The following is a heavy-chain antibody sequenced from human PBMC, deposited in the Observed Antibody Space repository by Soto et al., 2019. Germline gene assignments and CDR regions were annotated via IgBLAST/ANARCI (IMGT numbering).Heavy chain of an antibody. J-gene: IGHJ5*02. CDR1: GFTFSSYW. D-gene: IGHD3-9*01. V-gene: IGHV3-74*01. CDR2: INSDGSST. Sequence: SLRLSCAASGFTFSSYWMHWVRQAPGKGLVWVSRINSDGSSTSYADSVKGRFTISRDNAKNTLYLQMNSLRAEDTAVYYCARVERYFDWLPYNWFDPWGQGTLVTVSS. CDR3: ARVERYFDWLPYNWFDP.